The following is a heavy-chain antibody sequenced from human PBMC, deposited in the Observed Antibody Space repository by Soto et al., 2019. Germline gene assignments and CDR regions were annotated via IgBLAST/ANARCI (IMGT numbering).Heavy chain of an antibody. Sequence: GGSLRLSCAASGFTFSSYAMSWVRQAPGKGLEWVSAISGRGGSTYYADSVKGRFTISRDNSKNQFSLKLSSVTAADTAMYYCTSGYSGYDYGTKGAFDIWGQGTMVTVSS. CDR1: GFTFSSYA. CDR2: ISGRGGST. V-gene: IGHV3-23*01. CDR3: TSGYSGYDYGTKGAFDI. D-gene: IGHD5-12*01. J-gene: IGHJ3*02.